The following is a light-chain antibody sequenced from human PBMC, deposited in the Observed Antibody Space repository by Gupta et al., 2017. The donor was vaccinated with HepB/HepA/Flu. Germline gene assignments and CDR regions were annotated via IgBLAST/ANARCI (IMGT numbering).Light chain of an antibody. Sequence: QLVLTQSPSASASLGASVTLTCTLSSGHSSYAIAWHQQQPEKGPRYLMKVNRDGSHTKGDGIPDRFSGSSSGAERYLTISSLQSEDEADYYCQTWGSGIGYAFGTGTKVTVL. V-gene: IGLV4-69*01. CDR1: SGHSSYA. CDR3: QTWGSGIGYA. J-gene: IGLJ1*01. CDR2: VNRDGSH.